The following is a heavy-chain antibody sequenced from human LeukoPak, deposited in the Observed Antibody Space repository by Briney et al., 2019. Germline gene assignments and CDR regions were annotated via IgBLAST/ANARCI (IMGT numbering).Heavy chain of an antibody. CDR3: AKADYYDSSGYYRTLFDY. CDR1: GFTFTSYA. V-gene: IGHV3-23*01. D-gene: IGHD3-22*01. J-gene: IGHJ4*02. Sequence: GGSQRLSCAASGFTFTSYAMNWVRQAPGKGLEWVSAISGSGGSTYYADSVKGRFTISRDNSKNTLYLQMNSLRAEDTAVYYCAKADYYDSSGYYRTLFDYWGQGTLVTVSS. CDR2: ISGSGGST.